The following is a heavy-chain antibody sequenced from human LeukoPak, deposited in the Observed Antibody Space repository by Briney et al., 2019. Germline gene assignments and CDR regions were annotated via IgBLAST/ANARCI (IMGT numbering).Heavy chain of an antibody. CDR1: GFTFSSYS. CDR2: ISSGSTTI. Sequence: PGGSLRLSCAASGFTFSSYSMNWVRQAPGKGLEWVSYISSGSTTIYYADSVKGRFTISRDNAKNLLYLQMNNLRAEDTAVYYCARGTLYYFDYWGQGTLVTVSS. J-gene: IGHJ4*02. V-gene: IGHV3-48*01. CDR3: ARGTLYYFDY.